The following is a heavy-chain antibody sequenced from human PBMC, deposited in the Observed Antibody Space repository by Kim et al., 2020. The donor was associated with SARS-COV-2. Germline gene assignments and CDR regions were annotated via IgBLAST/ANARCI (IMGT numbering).Heavy chain of an antibody. CDR1: GFTFSSYA. CDR2: ISYDGSNK. D-gene: IGHD3-22*01. J-gene: IGHJ4*02. V-gene: IGHV3-30*04. Sequence: EGSLRLSCAASGFTFSSYAMHWVRQAPGKGLEWVAVISYDGSNKYYADSVKGRFTISRDNSKNTLYLQMNSLRAEDTAVYYCARDRRYYDSSGFDYWGQGTLVTVSS. CDR3: ARDRRYYDSSGFDY.